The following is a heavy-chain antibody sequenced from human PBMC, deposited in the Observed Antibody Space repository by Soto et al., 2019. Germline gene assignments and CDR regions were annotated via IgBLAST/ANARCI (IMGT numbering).Heavy chain of an antibody. CDR2: ISGSGGST. J-gene: IGHJ4*02. CDR1: GFTFSSYA. Sequence: EVQLLESGGGLVQPGGFLRLSCAASGFTFSSYAMSWVRQAPGKGLEWVSGISGSGGSTYYADSVKGRFTISRDTSKNTLYLQMTSLRAEDTAVYYCAKDATIAARPYYFDYWGQGTLVTVSS. D-gene: IGHD6-6*01. CDR3: AKDATIAARPYYFDY. V-gene: IGHV3-23*01.